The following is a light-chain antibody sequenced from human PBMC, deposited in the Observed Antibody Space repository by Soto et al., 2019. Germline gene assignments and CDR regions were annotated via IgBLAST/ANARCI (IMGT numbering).Light chain of an antibody. Sequence: IQLTQSPSSLSASVGDIVTITWRASQDIAIYLAWYQQKPGEAPKLLIYAASTLYGGVPSRFSGSGSGTDFALTITSLQAEDFATYYCQQLRMYPSTFGGGTRLEIK. CDR1: QDIAIY. V-gene: IGKV1-9*01. CDR3: QQLRMYPST. CDR2: AAS. J-gene: IGKJ5*01.